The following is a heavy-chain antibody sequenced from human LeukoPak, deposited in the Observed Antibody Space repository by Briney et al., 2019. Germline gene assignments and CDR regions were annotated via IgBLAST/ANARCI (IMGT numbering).Heavy chain of an antibody. CDR3: ARVTNRYSSSWYPKAHRYFDY. D-gene: IGHD6-13*01. V-gene: IGHV4-59*01. Sequence: SETLSLTCTVSGGSISNYYWSWIRQPPGKGLEWIGYIYYSGSTKYNPSLKSRVTISLDTSKNQFSLKLSSVTAADTAVYYCARVTNRYSSSWYPKAHRYFDYWGQGTLVTVSS. CDR2: IYYSGST. J-gene: IGHJ4*02. CDR1: GGSISNYY.